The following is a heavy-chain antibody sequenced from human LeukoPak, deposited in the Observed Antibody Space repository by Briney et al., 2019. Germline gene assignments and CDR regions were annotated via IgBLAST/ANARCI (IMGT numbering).Heavy chain of an antibody. CDR3: AKAVTSGWGHPADL. J-gene: IGHJ2*01. Sequence: GGSLRLSCAASGFTFDDYAMPWVRQAPGKGLEWVSGISWNSGSIGYADSVKGRFTISRDNAKNSLYLQMNSLRAEDTALYYCAKAVTSGWGHPADLWGRGTLVTVSS. CDR1: GFTFDDYA. V-gene: IGHV3-9*01. D-gene: IGHD6-19*01. CDR2: ISWNSGSI.